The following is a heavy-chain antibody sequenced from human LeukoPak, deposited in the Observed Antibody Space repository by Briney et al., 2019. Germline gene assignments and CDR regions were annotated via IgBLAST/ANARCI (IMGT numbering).Heavy chain of an antibody. CDR1: GFTFSDYY. D-gene: IGHD2-2*01. CDR3: ARADCSSSSCYELDY. J-gene: IGHJ4*02. Sequence: PGGSLRLSCAGSGFTFSDYYMSWIRQAPGKRLEWVSYISSSGRTIYYADSVKGRLTISRDNAKNSLYLQMNSLRAEDTAVYYCARADCSSSSCYELDYWGQGTLVTVSS. CDR2: ISSSGRTI. V-gene: IGHV3-11*04.